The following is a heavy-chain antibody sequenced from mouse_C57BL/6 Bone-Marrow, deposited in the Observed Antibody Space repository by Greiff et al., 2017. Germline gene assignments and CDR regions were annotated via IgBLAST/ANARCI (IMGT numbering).Heavy chain of an antibody. V-gene: IGHV14-4*01. D-gene: IGHD1-2*01. Sequence: EVQLQESGAELVRPGASVKLSCTASGFNSQDDYMHWVKQRPEQGLEWIGWIDPENGDTEYASKFQGKATITADTSSNTAYLQLSSLTSEDTAVYYVTPGVYGPWFAHCGQVTLFTVSA. CDR2: IDPENGDT. CDR3: TPGVYGPWFAH. CDR1: GFNSQDDY. J-gene: IGHJ3*01.